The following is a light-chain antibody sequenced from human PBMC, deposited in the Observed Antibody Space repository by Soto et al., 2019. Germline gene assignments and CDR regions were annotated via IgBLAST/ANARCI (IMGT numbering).Light chain of an antibody. V-gene: IGLV9-49*01. Sequence: QLVLTQPPSASASLGASVTLTCTLSSAYSSYKVDWYQQRPGKGPRFVMRVGTGGIVGSKGDGIPDRFSVLGSGLNRYLIIKNIQEEDESDYHCGAEHGSGSNFVYVFGSGTKVTVL. CDR2: VGTGGIVG. J-gene: IGLJ1*01. CDR3: GAEHGSGSNFVYV. CDR1: SAYSSYK.